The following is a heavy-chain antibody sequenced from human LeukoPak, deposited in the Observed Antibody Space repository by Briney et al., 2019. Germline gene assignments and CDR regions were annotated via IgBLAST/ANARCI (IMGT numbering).Heavy chain of an antibody. CDR1: GFTFSSYG. Sequence: GRSLRLSCAASGFTFSSYGMHWVRQAPGKGLEWVAVISYDGSNKYYADSVKGRFTISRDNSKNTLYLQMNSLRAEDTAVYHCAKDHLEMATAGCFDYWGQGTLVTVSS. V-gene: IGHV3-30*18. CDR3: AKDHLEMATAGCFDY. D-gene: IGHD5-24*01. CDR2: ISYDGSNK. J-gene: IGHJ4*02.